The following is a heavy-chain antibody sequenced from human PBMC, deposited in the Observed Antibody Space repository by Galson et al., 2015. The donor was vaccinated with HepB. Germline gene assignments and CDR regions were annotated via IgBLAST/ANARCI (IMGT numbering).Heavy chain of an antibody. J-gene: IGHJ4*02. V-gene: IGHV3-21*01. CDR1: GFTFSSYS. Sequence: SLRLSCAASGFTFSSYSMNWVRQAPGKGLEWVSSISSSSSYIYYADSVKGRFTISRDNAKNSLYLQMNSLRAEDTAVYYCARDIAVAGTRGDYWGQGTLVTVSS. CDR3: ARDIAVAGTRGDY. CDR2: ISSSSSYI. D-gene: IGHD6-19*01.